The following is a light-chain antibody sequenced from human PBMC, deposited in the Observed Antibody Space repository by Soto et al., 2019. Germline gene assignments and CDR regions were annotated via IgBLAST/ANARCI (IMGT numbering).Light chain of an antibody. CDR1: SGSIASNY. V-gene: IGLV6-57*01. J-gene: IGLJ3*02. CDR2: EDN. Sequence: NFMLTQPHSVSASPGKTVIISCTRSSGSIASNYVQWYQQRPGSSRTTVIYEDNQRPSGVPDRFSGSIDSSYNSASLTISGLETEDVADYYCQSYDATNQVFGGGTKLTVL. CDR3: QSYDATNQV.